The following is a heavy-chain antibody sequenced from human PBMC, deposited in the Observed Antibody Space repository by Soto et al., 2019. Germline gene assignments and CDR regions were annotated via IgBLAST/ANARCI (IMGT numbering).Heavy chain of an antibody. J-gene: IGHJ5*02. CDR1: GYTFSNYG. V-gene: IGHV1-18*01. D-gene: IGHD2-2*01. CDR2: ISLYSDGT. CDR3: ASVVPGDEAGFGL. Sequence: GASVKVSCKTSGYTFSNYGITRVRQAPGQPLEWLGWISLYSDGTNYAQKFQGRVSMTTDTSTTTAYMELRSLRSDDTAVYYCASVVPGDEAGFGLWGQGTLVTV.